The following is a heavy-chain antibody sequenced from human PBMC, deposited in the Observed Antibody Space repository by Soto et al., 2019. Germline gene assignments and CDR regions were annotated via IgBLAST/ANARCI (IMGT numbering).Heavy chain of an antibody. CDR3: AREGRGYIAVAVGYYYYMDV. CDR2: ISAYNGNT. CDR1: GYTFTSYG. Sequence: ASVKVSCKASGYTFTSYGISWVRQAPGQGLEWMGWISAYNGNTNYAQKLQGRVTMTTDTSTSTAYMELRSLRSDDTAVYYCAREGRGYIAVAVGYYYYMDVWGKGTTVTVSS. D-gene: IGHD6-19*01. J-gene: IGHJ6*03. V-gene: IGHV1-18*01.